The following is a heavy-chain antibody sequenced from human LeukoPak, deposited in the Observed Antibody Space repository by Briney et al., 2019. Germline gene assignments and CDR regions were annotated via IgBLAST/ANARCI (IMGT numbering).Heavy chain of an antibody. D-gene: IGHD2-15*01. CDR1: GGSISSYY. J-gene: IGHJ4*02. CDR3: AREGCSGGSCKIDY. Sequence: PSETLPLTCTVSGGSISSYYWSWIRQPPGKGLEWIGYIYYSGSTNYNPSLKSRVTISVDTSKNQFSLKLSSVTAADTAVYYCAREGCSGGSCKIDYWGQGTLVTVSS. CDR2: IYYSGST. V-gene: IGHV4-59*12.